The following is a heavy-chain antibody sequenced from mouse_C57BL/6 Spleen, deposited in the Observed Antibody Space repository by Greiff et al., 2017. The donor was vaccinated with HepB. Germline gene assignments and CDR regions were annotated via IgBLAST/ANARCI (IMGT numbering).Heavy chain of an antibody. CDR3: ARVDYDTLYYFDD. Sequence: VQLQQSGPGLVKPSQSLSLTCSVTGYSITSGYYWNWIRQFPGNKLEWMGYISYDGSNNYNPSLKNRISITRDTSKNQFFLKLNSVTTEDTATYYCARVDYDTLYYFDDWGQGTTLTVSS. CDR2: ISYDGSN. D-gene: IGHD2-4*01. V-gene: IGHV3-6*01. J-gene: IGHJ2*01. CDR1: GYSITSGYY.